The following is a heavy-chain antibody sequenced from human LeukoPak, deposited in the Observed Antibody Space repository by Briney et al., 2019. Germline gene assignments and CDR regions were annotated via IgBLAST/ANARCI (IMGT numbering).Heavy chain of an antibody. V-gene: IGHV3-53*05. Sequence: GGSLRLSCAASGFTVSSKHMTWVRQAPGKGREWVSVVYSGGTTYYADSVKGRFTISKDNSNNTLYLQMNSLRAEDTAVYYCAKAAGFAAAGPNYFDYWGQGTLVTVSS. CDR1: GFTVSSKH. CDR2: VYSGGTT. J-gene: IGHJ4*02. CDR3: AKAAGFAAAGPNYFDY. D-gene: IGHD6-13*01.